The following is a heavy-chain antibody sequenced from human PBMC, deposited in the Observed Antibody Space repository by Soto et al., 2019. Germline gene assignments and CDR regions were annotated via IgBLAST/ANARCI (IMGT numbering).Heavy chain of an antibody. V-gene: IGHV3-30*18. J-gene: IGHJ6*02. CDR2: ISYDGSNK. CDR1: GFIFISYG. D-gene: IGHD6-13*01. Sequence: GGSLRLSCAASGFIFISYGMHWVRQAPGKGLEWVAVISYDGSNKYYADSVKGRFTISRDNSKNTLYLQMNSLRAEDTAVYYCAKDLGSPEDKYYYYGIDVWGQGTTVTVSS. CDR3: AKDLGSPEDKYYYYGIDV.